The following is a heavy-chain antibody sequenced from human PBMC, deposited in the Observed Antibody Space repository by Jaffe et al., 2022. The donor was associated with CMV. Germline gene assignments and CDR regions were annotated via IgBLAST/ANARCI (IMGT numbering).Heavy chain of an antibody. Sequence: EVQLVESGGNLVQPGGSLKLSCAASGFTFSGSTMHWVRQASGKGLEWVGRIRTKANNYATGYAASVKGRFTISRDDSKNTAYLQMNSLKTEDTAVYYCTSGFGYGDHVFDYWGQGSLVTVSS. J-gene: IGHJ4*02. V-gene: IGHV3-73*01. D-gene: IGHD4-17*01. CDR3: TSGFGYGDHVFDY. CDR1: GFTFSGST. CDR2: IRTKANNYAT.